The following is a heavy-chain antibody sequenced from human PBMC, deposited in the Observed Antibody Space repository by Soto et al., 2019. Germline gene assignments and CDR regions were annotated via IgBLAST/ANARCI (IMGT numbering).Heavy chain of an antibody. D-gene: IGHD1-26*01. Sequence: SGPTLVTPTETLTLTCTVSGFSLSNARMGVSWIRQPPGKALEWLAHIFSNDEKSYSTSLKSRLTISKDTSKSQVVLTITNMEPVDTATYYCGGVVYIAGADNYQYYYYGRDAWCDGTKVTVS. CDR2: IFSNDEK. CDR3: GGVVYIAGADNYQYYYYGRDA. V-gene: IGHV2-26*01. J-gene: IGHJ6*02. CDR1: GFSLSNARMG.